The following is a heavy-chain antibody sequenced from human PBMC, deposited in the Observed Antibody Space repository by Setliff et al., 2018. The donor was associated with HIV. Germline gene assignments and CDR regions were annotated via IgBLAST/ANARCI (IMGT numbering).Heavy chain of an antibody. CDR1: GGRFSSYA. V-gene: IGHV1-69*06. CDR3: ARARDNGDYYYYYYMDV. D-gene: IGHD2-8*01. Sequence: GASVKVSCKASGGRFSSYAMSWVRQAPGQGLEWMGGIIPIFGTTNYAQKFQGRVTITADKSTTTSYMELSSLRSEDTAVYYCARARDNGDYYYYYYMDVWGKGTTVTVSS. J-gene: IGHJ6*03. CDR2: IIPIFGTT.